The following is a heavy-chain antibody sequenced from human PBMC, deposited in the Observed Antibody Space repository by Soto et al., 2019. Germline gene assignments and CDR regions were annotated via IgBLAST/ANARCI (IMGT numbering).Heavy chain of an antibody. CDR3: ARARGVDV. CDR2: IKQDGSEK. Sequence: GSLRLSCAASGFTFSSYSMSWVRQAPGKGLEWVANIKQDGSEKYYVDSVKGRFTISRDNAKNSLYLQMNSLRAEDTAVYYCARARGVDVWGQGTTVTVSS. CDR1: GFTFSSYS. D-gene: IGHD3-16*01. V-gene: IGHV3-7*01. J-gene: IGHJ6*02.